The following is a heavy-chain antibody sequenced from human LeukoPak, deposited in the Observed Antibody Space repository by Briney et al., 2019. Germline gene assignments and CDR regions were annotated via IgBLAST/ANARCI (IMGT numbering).Heavy chain of an antibody. Sequence: GGSLRLSCAASGFTFDDYAMHWVRQAPGKGLEWVSLISWDGGSTYYADSVKGRFTISRDNSKNSLYLQMNSLRAEDTALYNCAKASRGVVQNPDFDYWGQGTLVTVSS. V-gene: IGHV3-43D*04. D-gene: IGHD3-10*01. CDR2: ISWDGGST. CDR3: AKASRGVVQNPDFDY. J-gene: IGHJ4*02. CDR1: GFTFDDYA.